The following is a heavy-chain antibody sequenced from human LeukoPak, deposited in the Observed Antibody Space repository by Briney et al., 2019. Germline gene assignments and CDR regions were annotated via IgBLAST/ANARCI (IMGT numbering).Heavy chain of an antibody. Sequence: PSETLSLTCTVSGGSVSSGSYYWSWIRQPPGKGLEWIGYIYYSGSTNYNPSLKSRVTISVDTSKNQFSLKLSSVTAADTAVYYCARADYDSSGPYYGMDVWGQGTTVTVSS. CDR2: IYYSGST. D-gene: IGHD3-22*01. CDR1: GGSVSSGSYY. V-gene: IGHV4-61*01. CDR3: ARADYDSSGPYYGMDV. J-gene: IGHJ6*02.